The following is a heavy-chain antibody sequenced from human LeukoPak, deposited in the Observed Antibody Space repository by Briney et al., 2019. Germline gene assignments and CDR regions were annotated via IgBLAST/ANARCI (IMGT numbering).Heavy chain of an antibody. J-gene: IGHJ5*02. CDR1: GGSISSGSYY. V-gene: IGHV4-61*02. CDR2: IYTSGST. D-gene: IGHD2-8*01. CDR3: ARDPYGKNWFDP. Sequence: SQTLSLTCTVSGGSISSGSYYWSWIRQPAGKGLEWIGRIYTSGSTNYNPSLKSRVTISVDTSKNQFSLKLSSVTAAGTAVYYCARDPYGKNWFDPWGQGTLVTVSS.